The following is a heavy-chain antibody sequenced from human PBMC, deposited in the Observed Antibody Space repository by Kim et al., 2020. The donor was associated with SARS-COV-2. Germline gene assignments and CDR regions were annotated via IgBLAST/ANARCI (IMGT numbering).Heavy chain of an antibody. D-gene: IGHD6-13*01. CDR1: GGTFSSYA. CDR3: ARDSEEIAAAGS. V-gene: IGHV1-69*13. J-gene: IGHJ4*02. CDR2: IIPIFGTA. Sequence: SVKVSCKASGGTFSSYAISWVRQAPGQGLEWMGGIIPIFGTANYAQKFQGRVTITADESTSTAYMELSSLRSEDTAVYYCARDSEEIAAAGSWGQGTLVTVSS.